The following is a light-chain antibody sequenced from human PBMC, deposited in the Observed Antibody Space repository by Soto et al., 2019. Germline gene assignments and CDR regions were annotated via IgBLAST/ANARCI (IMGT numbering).Light chain of an antibody. CDR2: EVN. Sequence: QSAQTQPASVSGSPGQSITISCTGTSSDVGLYNLVSWYQQLPGKAPKLIIYEVNERPSGISDRFSGSKSGNTASLTISGLQDEDEADYYCCSYVGSSILMFGGGTKVTVL. CDR1: SSDVGLYNL. J-gene: IGLJ3*02. CDR3: CSYVGSSILM. V-gene: IGLV2-23*02.